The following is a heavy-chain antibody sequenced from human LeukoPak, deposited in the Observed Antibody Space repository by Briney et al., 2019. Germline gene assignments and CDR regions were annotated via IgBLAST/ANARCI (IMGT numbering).Heavy chain of an antibody. J-gene: IGHJ6*02. CDR3: ARDHPVRGAAIRSSYYYGMDV. CDR2: ISGSGGST. V-gene: IGHV3-23*01. Sequence: GGSLRLSCAASGFSFNTYIMNWVRQAPGKGLEWVSAISGSGGSTYYADSVKGRFTISRDNSKNTLYPQMNSLRAEDTAVYYCARDHPVRGAAIRSSYYYGMDVWGQGTTVTVSS. D-gene: IGHD3-10*01. CDR1: GFSFNTYI.